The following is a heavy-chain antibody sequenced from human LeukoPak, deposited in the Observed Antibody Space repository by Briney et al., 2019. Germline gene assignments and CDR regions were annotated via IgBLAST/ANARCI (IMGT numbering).Heavy chain of an antibody. CDR1: GFTLRSYA. D-gene: IGHD3-22*01. Sequence: GGSLRLSCAAPGFTLRSYAMSWVRQAPGKGLEWVSGIIGSGGSTYYADSVKGRFTISRDNSKNTLYLQMNSLRAEDTAVYYCAKDRYYDSSGVHYFDYWGQGTLVTVSS. V-gene: IGHV3-23*01. CDR2: IIGSGGST. J-gene: IGHJ4*02. CDR3: AKDRYYDSSGVHYFDY.